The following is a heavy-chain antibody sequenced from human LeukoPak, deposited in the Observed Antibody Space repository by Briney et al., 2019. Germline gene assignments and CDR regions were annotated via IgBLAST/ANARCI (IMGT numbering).Heavy chain of an antibody. Sequence: EASVKVSCKASGYTFTGYHMHWVRQDPGKGLEWMGGFDPEDGETIYAQKFQGRVTMTEDTSTDTAYMELSSLRSEDSAVYYCATQIRSRYYYYGMDVWGQGTTVTVSS. CDR1: GYTFTGYH. CDR3: ATQIRSRYYYYGMDV. V-gene: IGHV1-24*01. CDR2: FDPEDGET. D-gene: IGHD3-3*01. J-gene: IGHJ6*02.